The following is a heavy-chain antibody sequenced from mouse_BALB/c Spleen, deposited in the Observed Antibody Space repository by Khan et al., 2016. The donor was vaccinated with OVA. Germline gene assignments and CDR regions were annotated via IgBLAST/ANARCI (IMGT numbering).Heavy chain of an antibody. D-gene: IGHD2-3*01. Sequence: QVQLKESGPGLVAPSQSLSITCTVSGFSLTTYGVNWIRQPPGKGREWLGVIWGDGNTNYHSALISRLSISKENSKSQVFLKLNSLQTDDTATYYCAKGGDGSTYAMDYWGQGTSVTVSS. CDR1: GFSLTTYG. V-gene: IGHV2-3*01. CDR2: IWGDGNT. J-gene: IGHJ4*01. CDR3: AKGGDGSTYAMDY.